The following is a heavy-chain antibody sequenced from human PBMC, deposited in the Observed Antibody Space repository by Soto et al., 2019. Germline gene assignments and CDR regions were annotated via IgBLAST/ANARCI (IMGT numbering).Heavy chain of an antibody. Sequence: QVQLVESGGGVVQPGRSLRLSCAASGFTFSTYVMHWVRQAPGKGLEWVAAISFDGNSKYHADSVKGRFTISRDNSRNTLYLQMSSLRAEDTAVYYCASPATGDYYGSGRAYYYYGVDVWGQGTTVTVSS. CDR2: ISFDGNSK. J-gene: IGHJ6*02. CDR1: GFTFSTYV. CDR3: ASPATGDYYGSGRAYYYYGVDV. D-gene: IGHD3-10*01. V-gene: IGHV3-30*03.